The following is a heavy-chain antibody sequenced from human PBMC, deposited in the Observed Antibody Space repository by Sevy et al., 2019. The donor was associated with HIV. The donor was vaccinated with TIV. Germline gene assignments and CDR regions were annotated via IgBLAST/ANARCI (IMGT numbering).Heavy chain of an antibody. J-gene: IGHJ4*02. CDR1: GFTFSGSA. D-gene: IGHD6-13*01. V-gene: IGHV3-73*01. CDR3: TRREMGSSSWYPYFDS. CDR2: IRNKANSYGT. Sequence: GGSLRLSCAASGFTFSGSAIHWVRQASGKGLEWIGRIRNKANSYGTAYAESVKGRFTISRVDSKNTAYLQMNSLKTDDTAVYYCTRREMGSSSWYPYFDSWGQGTLVTVSS.